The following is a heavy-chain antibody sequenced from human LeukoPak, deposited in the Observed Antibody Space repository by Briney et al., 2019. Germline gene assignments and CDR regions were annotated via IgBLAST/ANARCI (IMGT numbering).Heavy chain of an antibody. V-gene: IGHV4-30-4*01. CDR2: IYYSGST. D-gene: IGHD4/OR15-4a*01. CDR3: ARDDTDYGAFDY. Sequence: SETLSLTCTVSGGSISSGDYCWSWIRQPPGKGLEWIGPIYYSGSTYYNPSLKSRVIMSVDTSRNQFSLKLSSVTATDTAVYYCARDDTDYGAFDYWGQGTLVTVSS. J-gene: IGHJ4*02. CDR1: GGSISSGDYC.